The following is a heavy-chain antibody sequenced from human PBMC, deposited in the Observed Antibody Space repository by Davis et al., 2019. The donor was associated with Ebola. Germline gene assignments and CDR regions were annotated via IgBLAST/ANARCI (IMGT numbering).Heavy chain of an antibody. D-gene: IGHD6-19*01. CDR3: ARQEKGAVADWNWFDP. Sequence: PGGSLRLSCAASGFTFSSYAMSWVRQAPGKGLEWVSAISGSGGSTYYADSVKGRFTISRDNAKNSLYLQMNSLRAEDTAVYYCARQEKGAVADWNWFDPWGQGTLVTVSS. V-gene: IGHV3-23*01. CDR2: ISGSGGST. CDR1: GFTFSSYA. J-gene: IGHJ5*02.